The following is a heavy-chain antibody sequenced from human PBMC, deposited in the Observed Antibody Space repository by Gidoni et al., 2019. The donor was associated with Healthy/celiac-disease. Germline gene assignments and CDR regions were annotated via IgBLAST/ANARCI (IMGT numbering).Heavy chain of an antibody. CDR3: AKDSRIVATIWEYFDY. Sequence: QVQLVESGGGVVQPGGSLILSCAASGFTFRTYGMHWVRQAPGKGLEWVAFIRYDGSNKYYADSVKGRFTISRDNSKNTLYLQMNSLRAEDTAVYYCAKDSRIVATIWEYFDYWGQGTLVTVSS. CDR2: IRYDGSNK. CDR1: GFTFRTYG. V-gene: IGHV3-30*02. D-gene: IGHD5-12*01. J-gene: IGHJ4*02.